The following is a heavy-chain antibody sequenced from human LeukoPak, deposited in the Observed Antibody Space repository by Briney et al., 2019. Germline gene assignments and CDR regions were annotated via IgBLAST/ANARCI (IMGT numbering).Heavy chain of an antibody. D-gene: IGHD1-26*01. V-gene: IGHV3-13*01. CDR1: GFTFSSYD. J-gene: IGHJ4*02. CDR3: ARQNTPHGNFDY. CDR2: IGVAANT. Sequence: GGSLRLSCAASGFTFSSYDMHWVRQATGKGLEWVSAIGVAANTFYSGSVKGRFTISRENAKNSLYLLMSSLRAEDTAVYYCARQNTPHGNFDYWGQGTLVTVSS.